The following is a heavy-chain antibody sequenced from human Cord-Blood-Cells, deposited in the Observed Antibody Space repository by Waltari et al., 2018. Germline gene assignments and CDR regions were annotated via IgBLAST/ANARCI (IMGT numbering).Heavy chain of an antibody. D-gene: IGHD3-10*01. CDR2: RSYDGSNK. Sequence: QVQLVESGGGVVQPGRSLRLSCAASGFTFSSYAMHWVRQAPGKGLEWVAVRSYDGSNKYYADSVKGRFTISRDNSKNTLYLQMNSLRAEDTAVYYCAKDSPPYYYGSGSYLDYWGQGTLVTVSS. CDR3: AKDSPPYYYGSGSYLDY. V-gene: IGHV3-30*18. J-gene: IGHJ4*02. CDR1: GFTFSSYA.